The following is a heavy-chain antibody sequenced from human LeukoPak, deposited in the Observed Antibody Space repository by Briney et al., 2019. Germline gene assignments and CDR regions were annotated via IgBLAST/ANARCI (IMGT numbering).Heavy chain of an antibody. CDR1: GGSVSSGSYY. V-gene: IGHV4-61*01. D-gene: IGHD2-2*01. CDR2: INYSGST. J-gene: IGHJ4*02. Sequence: SETLSLTCTVSGGSVSSGSYYWSWIRQPPGKGLEWIGYINYSGSTNYNPSLKSRVTISVDTSKNQFSLKLSSVTAADTAVYYCAATEVVVPAAPFETFDYWGQGTLVTVSS. CDR3: AATEVVVPAAPFETFDY.